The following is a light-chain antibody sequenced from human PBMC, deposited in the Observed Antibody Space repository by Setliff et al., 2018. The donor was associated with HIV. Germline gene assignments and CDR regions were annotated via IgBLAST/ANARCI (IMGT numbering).Light chain of an antibody. Sequence: QSALAQPASVSGSAGRSITISCTGTSSDVGNYNLVSWYQQYPGKAPKLIIYEVRKRPSGVSYRFSGSKSGDTASLTISGLQAEDEADYHCCSYAGTNKYVFGTGTKVTVL. CDR2: EVR. CDR1: SSDVGNYNL. CDR3: CSYAGTNKYV. J-gene: IGLJ1*01. V-gene: IGLV2-23*02.